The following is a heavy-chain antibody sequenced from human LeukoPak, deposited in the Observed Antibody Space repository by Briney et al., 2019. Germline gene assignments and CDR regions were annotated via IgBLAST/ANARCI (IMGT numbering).Heavy chain of an antibody. CDR2: MNPISGNT. J-gene: IGHJ4*02. Sequence: ASVKVSCKASGYTFTSYDINWARHATGQGLGLMGCMNPISGNTGYAQKFQGRVTMTRNTSISTAYMELSSLRSEDTAVYYCARGEDPLGSSSWGAWGQGTLVTVSS. CDR1: GYTFTSYD. V-gene: IGHV1-8*01. D-gene: IGHD6-13*01. CDR3: ARGEDPLGSSSWGA.